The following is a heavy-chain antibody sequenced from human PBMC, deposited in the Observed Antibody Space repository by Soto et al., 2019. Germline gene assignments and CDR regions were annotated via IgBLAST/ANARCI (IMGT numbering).Heavy chain of an antibody. CDR3: AKETYSGPLDY. D-gene: IGHD2-15*01. V-gene: IGHV3-30*18. J-gene: IGHJ4*02. CDR2: ISYDGSNK. Sequence: QVQLVESGGGVVQPGRSLRLSCAASGFTFSSYGMHWVRQAPGKGLEWVAVISYDGSNKYYAESVKGRFTISRDNSKHTLYLQMNSLRAEDTAVYYCAKETYSGPLDYWGQGTLVTVSS. CDR1: GFTFSSYG.